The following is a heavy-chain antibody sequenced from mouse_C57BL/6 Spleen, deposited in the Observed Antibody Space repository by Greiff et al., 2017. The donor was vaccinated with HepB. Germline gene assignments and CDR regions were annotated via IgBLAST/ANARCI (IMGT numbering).Heavy chain of an antibody. Sequence: EVQLVESGGGLVKPGGSLKLSCAASGFTFSDYGMHWVRQAPEKGLEWVAYISSGSSTIYYADTVKGRFTISRDNAKNTLFLQMTSLRSEDTAMYYCARSYGYDRGYFDYWGQGTTLTVSS. CDR3: ARSYGYDRGYFDY. J-gene: IGHJ2*01. CDR2: ISSGSSTI. D-gene: IGHD2-2*01. CDR1: GFTFSDYG. V-gene: IGHV5-17*01.